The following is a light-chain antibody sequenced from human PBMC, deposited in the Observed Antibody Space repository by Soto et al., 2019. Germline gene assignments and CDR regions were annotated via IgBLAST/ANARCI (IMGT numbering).Light chain of an antibody. CDR1: QGISSY. Sequence: AIRMTQSPSSFSASTGDRVTITCRASQGISSYLAWYQQKPGKAPKLLIYAASTLQSGVPSRFSGSGSGTDFTLTISCLQSEDFATYYCQQYYSYTTFGGGTKVDIK. J-gene: IGKJ4*01. CDR3: QQYYSYTT. CDR2: AAS. V-gene: IGKV1-8*01.